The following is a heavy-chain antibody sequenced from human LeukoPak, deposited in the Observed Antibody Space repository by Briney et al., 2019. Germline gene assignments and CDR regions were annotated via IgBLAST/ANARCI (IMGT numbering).Heavy chain of an antibody. CDR1: GFTFSSYG. CDR2: ISYDGSNK. CDR3: AKALES. Sequence: GGSLRLSCAGSGFTFSSYGMSWVRQAPGKGLEWVAVISYDGSNKYYADSVKGRFTISRDNSKNTLYLQMNSLRAEDTAVYYCAKALESWGQGTLVTVSS. J-gene: IGHJ4*02. V-gene: IGHV3-30*18.